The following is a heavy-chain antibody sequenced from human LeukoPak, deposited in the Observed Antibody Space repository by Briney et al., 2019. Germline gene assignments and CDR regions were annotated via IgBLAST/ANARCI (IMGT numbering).Heavy chain of an antibody. CDR2: VYYSGSA. V-gene: IGHV4-39*07. CDR3: AGAMRITIFKGGFDP. J-gene: IGHJ5*02. D-gene: IGHD3-3*01. CDR1: GGSISSSNYY. Sequence: SEALSLTCHVSGGSISSSNYYWGWIRQPPGKGLEWIGNVYYSGSASFNPSLKSRVTISVDTSKNQFSLKLSSVTAADTAVYYCAGAMRITIFKGGFDPWGQGALVTVSS.